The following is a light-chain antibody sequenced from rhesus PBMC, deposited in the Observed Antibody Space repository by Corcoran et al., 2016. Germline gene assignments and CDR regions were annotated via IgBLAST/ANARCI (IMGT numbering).Light chain of an antibody. CDR1: QGISSW. CDR3: QQYRSRPYS. Sequence: DIQMTQSPSSLSASVVDTVTITCRASQGISSWLAWYQEKPGKAPKLRIYKASSLQSGVPSRFSGSGSGTDFTLTISSLQSEDFATYYCQQYRSRPYSFGQGNKVEIK. J-gene: IGKJ2*01. CDR2: KAS. V-gene: IGKV1-22*01.